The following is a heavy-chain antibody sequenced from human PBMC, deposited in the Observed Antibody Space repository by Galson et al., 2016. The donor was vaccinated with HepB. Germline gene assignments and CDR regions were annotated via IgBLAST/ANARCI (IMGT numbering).Heavy chain of an antibody. Sequence: SVKVSCKASGGTLTNYFITWVRQAPGEGLEWMGGISPVFGTRKYAQKYQGRLTLTADESTSTTYMELSRLRSGDTAVYYCTRQYSRDDDYSNWFDPWGQGTLVTVSS. CDR2: ISPVFGTR. CDR3: TRQYSRDDDYSNWFDP. D-gene: IGHD4-11*01. V-gene: IGHV1-69*13. J-gene: IGHJ5*02. CDR1: GGTLTNYF.